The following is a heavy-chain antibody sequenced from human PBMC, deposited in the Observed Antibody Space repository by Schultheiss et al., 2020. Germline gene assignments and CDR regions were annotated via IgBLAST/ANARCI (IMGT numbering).Heavy chain of an antibody. J-gene: IGHJ6*02. CDR2: INHSGST. CDR3: ARGIYIRLHYYYYYGMDV. V-gene: IGHV4-34*01. CDR1: GGSISSYY. D-gene: IGHD2-2*02. Sequence: SETLSLTCTVSGGSISSYYWSWIRQPPGKGLEWIGEINHSGSTNYNPSLKSRVTISVDTSKNQFSLKLSSVTAADTAVYYCARGIYIRLHYYYYYGMDVWGQGTTVTVSS.